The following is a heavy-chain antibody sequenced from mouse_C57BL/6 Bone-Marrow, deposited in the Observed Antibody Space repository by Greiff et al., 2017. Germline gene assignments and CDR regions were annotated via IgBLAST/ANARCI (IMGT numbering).Heavy chain of an antibody. D-gene: IGHD3-1*01. J-gene: IGHJ2*01. CDR2: IYPGSGST. Sequence: QVHVKQPGAELVKPGASVKMSCKASGYTFTSYWITWVKQRPGQGLEWIGDIYPGSGSTNYNEKFKSKATLTVDTSSSTAYMQLSSLTSEDSAVYYCARSRGRDFDYWGQGTTLTVSS. CDR3: ARSRGRDFDY. V-gene: IGHV1-55*01. CDR1: GYTFTSYW.